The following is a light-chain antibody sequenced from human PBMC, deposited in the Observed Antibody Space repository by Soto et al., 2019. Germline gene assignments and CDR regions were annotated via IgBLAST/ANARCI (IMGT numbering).Light chain of an antibody. CDR1: QSVSSSD. CDR2: GAS. V-gene: IGKV3-15*01. J-gene: IGKJ1*01. CDR3: QQYNAYPRT. Sequence: ETVLTQSPVTLSLSPGERATLSCRAGQSVSSSDLAWYQQKPGQAPRLLIFGASSRATGIPARFSGSGSGTEFTLTISSLQSEDFAAYYCQQYNAYPRTFGLGTKVDIK.